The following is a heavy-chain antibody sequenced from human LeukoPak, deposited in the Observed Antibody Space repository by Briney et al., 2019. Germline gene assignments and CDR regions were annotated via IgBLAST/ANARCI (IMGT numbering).Heavy chain of an antibody. J-gene: IGHJ6*02. V-gene: IGHV3-30*18. CDR3: AKVTVATADNYYYYGMDV. CDR1: GFTFSSYA. CDR2: ISYDGGNK. Sequence: PGRSLRLSCAASGFTFSSYAMHWVRQAPGKGLEWAAVISYDGGNKYYADSVKGRFTISRDNSKNTLYLQMNSLRGEDTAVYYCAKVTVATADNYYYYGMDVWGQGTTVTVSS. D-gene: IGHD1-1*01.